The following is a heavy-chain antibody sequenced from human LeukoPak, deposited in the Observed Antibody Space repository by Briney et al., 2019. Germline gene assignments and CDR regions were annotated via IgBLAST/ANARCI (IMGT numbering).Heavy chain of an antibody. CDR2: IYSGGST. Sequence: PGGSLRLSCAASGFTVSSNYMSWVRQAPGEGLEWVSGIYSGGSTYYADSVKGRFTISSDNSKNTLYLQMNSLRAEDTAVYYCAREPIGDYVGGFDYWGQGTLVTVSS. CDR1: GFTVSSNY. V-gene: IGHV3-66*01. J-gene: IGHJ4*02. CDR3: AREPIGDYVGGFDY. D-gene: IGHD4-17*01.